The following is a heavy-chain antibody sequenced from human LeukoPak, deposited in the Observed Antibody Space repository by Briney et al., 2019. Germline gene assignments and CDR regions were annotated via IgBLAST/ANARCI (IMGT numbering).Heavy chain of an antibody. CDR3: AKDGGLWVSAHWGDS. CDR1: GFTFSTYA. D-gene: IGHD7-27*01. V-gene: IGHV3-23*01. Sequence: GGSLRLSCAASGFTFSTYAMSWVRQAPGKGLEWVSAISSSGGNTYYADSVKGRFTVSRDNSKNTLFLQMNSLRAEDTAVYYCAKDGGLWVSAHWGDSWGRGTLVTVSS. CDR2: ISSSGGNT. J-gene: IGHJ4*02.